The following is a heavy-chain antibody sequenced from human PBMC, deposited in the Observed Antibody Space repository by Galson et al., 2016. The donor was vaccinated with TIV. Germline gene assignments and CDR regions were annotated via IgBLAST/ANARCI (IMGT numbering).Heavy chain of an antibody. D-gene: IGHD3-3*01. Sequence: SLRLSCAASGFTFSSYNMHWVRQAPGKGLEWVAVIAYDGSYKHYAGSVKGPFTVSRDNSKTTLDLQMNSLGAEDTALYYCAKEENSGYYPNDAFDFWGQGTMVTVS. V-gene: IGHV3-30*18. CDR1: GFTFSSYN. CDR2: IAYDGSYK. CDR3: AKEENSGYYPNDAFDF. J-gene: IGHJ3*01.